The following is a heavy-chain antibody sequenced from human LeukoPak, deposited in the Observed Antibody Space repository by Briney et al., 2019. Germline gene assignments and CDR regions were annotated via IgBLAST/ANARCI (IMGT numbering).Heavy chain of an antibody. CDR2: IRSKANSYAT. D-gene: IGHD3-3*01. J-gene: IGHJ4*02. V-gene: IGHV3-73*01. Sequence: AGGSLRLSCAAPGFTFSGSAMHWVRQASGKGLEWVGRIRSKANSYATAYAASVKGRFTISRDDSKNTAYLQMNSLKTEDTAVYYCTSRTYYDFWTSFDYWGQGTLVSVSS. CDR1: GFTFSGSA. CDR3: TSRTYYDFWTSFDY.